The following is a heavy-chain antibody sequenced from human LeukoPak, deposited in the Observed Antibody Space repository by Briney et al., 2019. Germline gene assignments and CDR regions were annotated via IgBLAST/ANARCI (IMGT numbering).Heavy chain of an antibody. J-gene: IGHJ4*02. V-gene: IGHV1-18*01. CDR2: IRPNNGNT. CDR3: ARGDHVVATTPLVLDH. Sequence: ASVKVSCKASGGTFSSYAISWVRQAPGQGLEWMGWIRPNNGNTNYAQKLQGRLTLTTDTSTNTAYMELSGLTSGDTAVFFCARGDHVVATTPLVLDHWGQGTLVSVSS. CDR1: GGTFSSYA. D-gene: IGHD5-12*01.